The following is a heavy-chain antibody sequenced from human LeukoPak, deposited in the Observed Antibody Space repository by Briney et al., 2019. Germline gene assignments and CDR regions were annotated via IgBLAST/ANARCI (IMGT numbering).Heavy chain of an antibody. CDR3: AKDLAYGGNSPFDY. J-gene: IGHJ4*02. CDR2: ISVSSSTI. V-gene: IGHV3-48*01. D-gene: IGHD4-23*01. Sequence: GGSLRLSCTASGSIFSSYSMNCVRRPPGKGLEWVSLISVSSSTIYYADSVKGRFTISRDNSKNTLYLQMNSLRAEDTAVYYCAKDLAYGGNSPFDYWGQGTLVTVSS. CDR1: GSIFSSYS.